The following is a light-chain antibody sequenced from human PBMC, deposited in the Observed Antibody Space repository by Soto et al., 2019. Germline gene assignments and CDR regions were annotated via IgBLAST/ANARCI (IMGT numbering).Light chain of an antibody. CDR3: MQALQTPPYT. Sequence: IVVTQSPLSLPVTPGEPASISCRSSRSLLHSNGYNFLDWYLQKPGQSPQLLIHLGSNRASGVPDRFSGSGSGTDFTLRISRVEAEDVGVYYCMQALQTPPYTFGQGTKVDIK. CDR2: LGS. V-gene: IGKV2-28*01. CDR1: RSLLHSNGYNF. J-gene: IGKJ2*01.